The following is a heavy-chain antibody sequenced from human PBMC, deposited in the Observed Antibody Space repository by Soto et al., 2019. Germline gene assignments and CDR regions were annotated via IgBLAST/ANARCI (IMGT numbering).Heavy chain of an antibody. Sequence: SETLSLSCSVSGASISSRDYYWGWIRQTPGKGLEWIGNIDYNGVTYYNPSLKSRVTVSKDTSKNQFSLKVASVTAADTAIYYCGRVMIGTSRHTDSYYWGQGTQVTVSS. CDR1: GASISSRDYY. D-gene: IGHD2-2*01. J-gene: IGHJ4*02. CDR3: GRVMIGTSRHTDSYY. V-gene: IGHV4-39*01. CDR2: IDYNGVT.